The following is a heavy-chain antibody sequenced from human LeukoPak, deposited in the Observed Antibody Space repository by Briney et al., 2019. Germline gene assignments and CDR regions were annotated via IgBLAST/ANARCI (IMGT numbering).Heavy chain of an antibody. Sequence: GGSLRLSCAASGFTFSDYEMNWVRQAPGKGLEWVSYISSSGSTIYYADSVKGRFTISRDNAKNSLHLQINSLRAEDTAVYYCARLRGGYRLYWGQGTLVTVSS. J-gene: IGHJ4*02. CDR1: GFTFSDYE. V-gene: IGHV3-48*03. CDR2: ISSSGSTI. D-gene: IGHD5-24*01. CDR3: ARLRGGYRLY.